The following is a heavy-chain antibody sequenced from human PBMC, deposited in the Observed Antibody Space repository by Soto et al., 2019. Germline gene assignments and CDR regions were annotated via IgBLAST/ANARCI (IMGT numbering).Heavy chain of an antibody. D-gene: IGHD6-13*01. J-gene: IGHJ6*02. V-gene: IGHV3-9*01. Sequence: EVQLVESGGGLVQPGRSLRLSCAASGFTFDDYAMHWVRQAPGKGLEWVSGISWNSGSIGYADSVKGRFTISRDNAKNXXYLQMNSLRAEDTALYYCAKDMPAAGMDYYYGMDVWGQGTTVTVSS. CDR1: GFTFDDYA. CDR2: ISWNSGSI. CDR3: AKDMPAAGMDYYYGMDV.